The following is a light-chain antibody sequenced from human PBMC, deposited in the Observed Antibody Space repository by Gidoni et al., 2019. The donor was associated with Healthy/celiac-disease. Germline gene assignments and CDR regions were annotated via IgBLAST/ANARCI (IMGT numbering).Light chain of an antibody. V-gene: IGLV1-47*01. Sequence: QSVLTQPPSAPGTPGQRVTISCSGSSSNSRSNYVYWYQQLPGTAPKLLINRNNQRPSGVPGRFSGSKSGTSASLAISGLRSEDEADYYCAAWDDSLSGPVFGGGTKLTVL. CDR1: SSNSRSNY. J-gene: IGLJ2*01. CDR3: AAWDDSLSGPV. CDR2: RNN.